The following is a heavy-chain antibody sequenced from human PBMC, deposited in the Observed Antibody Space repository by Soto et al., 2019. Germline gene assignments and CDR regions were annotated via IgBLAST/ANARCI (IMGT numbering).Heavy chain of an antibody. CDR2: TYYSGRT. CDR3: ARESPYYGDPETYYYYYYMDV. V-gene: IGHV4-39*07. D-gene: IGHD4-17*01. Sequence: PSETLSLTCTVSGGSISGSTYYWGWLRQPPGKGLEYIGSTYYSGRTYYNPSLKSRVTISVDKSKNQFSLKLSSVTAADTAVYYCARESPYYGDPETYYYYYYMDVWGKGTTVTVSS. J-gene: IGHJ6*03. CDR1: GGSISGSTYY.